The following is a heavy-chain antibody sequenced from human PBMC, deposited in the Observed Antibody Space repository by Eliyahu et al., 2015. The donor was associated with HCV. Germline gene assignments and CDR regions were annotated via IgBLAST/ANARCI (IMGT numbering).Heavy chain of an antibody. J-gene: IGHJ4*02. CDR1: GFSLSTSPVG. Sequence: QITLKESGPTLVKPTQTLTLTCTFSGFSLSTSPVGVGWIRQPPGEALEWFAVIYWDDDKRYNPSLKSRLTITKDTSKNQVVLTMTNMDPVDTATYYCAHRRDYSGNWNGGYFDYWGPGTLVTVSS. CDR2: IYWDDDK. D-gene: IGHD1-1*01. V-gene: IGHV2-5*02. CDR3: AHRRDYSGNWNGGYFDY.